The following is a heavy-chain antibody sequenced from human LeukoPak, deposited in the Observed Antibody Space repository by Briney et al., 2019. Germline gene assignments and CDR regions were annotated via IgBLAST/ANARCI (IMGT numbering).Heavy chain of an antibody. V-gene: IGHV3-33*01. J-gene: IGHJ4*02. CDR3: ARDGTADSSGYYVGPFPDY. CDR2: IWYDGSNK. D-gene: IGHD3-22*01. CDR1: GFTFSSYG. Sequence: TWESLRLSCAASGFTFSSYGMHWVRQAPGKGLEWVAVIWYDGSNKYYADSVKGRFTISRDNSKNTLYLQMNSLRAEDTAVHYCARDGTADSSGYYVGPFPDYWGQGTLVTVSS.